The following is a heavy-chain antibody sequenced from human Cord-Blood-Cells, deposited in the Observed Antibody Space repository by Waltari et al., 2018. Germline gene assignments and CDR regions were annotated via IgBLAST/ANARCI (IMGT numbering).Heavy chain of an antibody. D-gene: IGHD6-19*01. Sequence: EVQLVESGGGLVQPGGSLKLSCAASGFTFSGSAMHWVRQASGKGVEWVGRSRSKANSYATAYAASVKGRFTISRDDSKNTAYLQMNSLKTEDTAVYYCTRHTVAGDYWGQGTLVTVSS. V-gene: IGHV3-73*02. CDR1: GFTFSGSA. CDR3: TRHTVAGDY. CDR2: SRSKANSYAT. J-gene: IGHJ4*02.